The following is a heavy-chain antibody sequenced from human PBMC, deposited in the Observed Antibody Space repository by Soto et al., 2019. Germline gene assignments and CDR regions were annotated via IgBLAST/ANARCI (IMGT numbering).Heavy chain of an antibody. CDR3: ARGQPAYCSSTSCHSGFDP. J-gene: IGHJ5*02. D-gene: IGHD2-2*01. CDR1: GGSFSGYY. CDR2: INHSGST. V-gene: IGHV4-34*01. Sequence: SETLSLTCAVYGGSFSGYYWSWIRQPPGKGLEWIGEINHSGSTNYNPSLKSRVTISVDTSKNQFSLKLSSVTAADTAVYYCARGQPAYCSSTSCHSGFDPWGQGTLVTVSS.